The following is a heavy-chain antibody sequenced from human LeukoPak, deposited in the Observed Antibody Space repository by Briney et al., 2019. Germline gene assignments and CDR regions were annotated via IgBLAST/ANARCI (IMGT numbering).Heavy chain of an antibody. CDR3: ARCSALAVAGSEPRYFDY. V-gene: IGHV4-4*07. CDR2: IYTSGST. CDR1: GGSITNYY. Sequence: SETLSLTCAVSGGSITNYYWSWIRQPAGKGLEWIGRIYTSGSTNYNPSLKSRVTISVDASKNQFSLKLSSVTAADTAVYYCARCSALAVAGSEPRYFDYWGQGTLVTVSS. D-gene: IGHD6-19*01. J-gene: IGHJ4*02.